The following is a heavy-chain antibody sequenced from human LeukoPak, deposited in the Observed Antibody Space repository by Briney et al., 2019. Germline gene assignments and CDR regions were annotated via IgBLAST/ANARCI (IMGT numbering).Heavy chain of an antibody. CDR1: GFTFSSYV. CDR2: ISGSGGST. CDR3: AKSHLRHFDWLFDY. V-gene: IGHV3-23*01. Sequence: GGSLRLSCAASGFTFSSYVMSWVGQAPGKGLEWVSSISGSGGSTDYADSVKGRFTISRDNSKNTLSLQMNSLGAEDTAVFYCAKSHLRHFDWLFDYWGQGILVSVSS. D-gene: IGHD3-9*01. J-gene: IGHJ4*02.